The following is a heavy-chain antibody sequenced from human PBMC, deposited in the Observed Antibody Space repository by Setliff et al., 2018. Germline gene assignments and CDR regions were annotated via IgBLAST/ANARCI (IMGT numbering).Heavy chain of an antibody. Sequence: SVKVSCKASGGTFSNYGVSWVRQAPGQGLEWMGGTIPMFGTTSYARQFQGRVTIITDESTSTAYMQLSSLGSEDTAVYYGVREGVDSRSSTDYRYYMDVWGKGTTVTVSS. D-gene: IGHD3-22*01. CDR2: TIPMFGTT. CDR3: VREGVDSRSSTDYRYYMDV. CDR1: GGTFSNYG. V-gene: IGHV1-69*05. J-gene: IGHJ6*03.